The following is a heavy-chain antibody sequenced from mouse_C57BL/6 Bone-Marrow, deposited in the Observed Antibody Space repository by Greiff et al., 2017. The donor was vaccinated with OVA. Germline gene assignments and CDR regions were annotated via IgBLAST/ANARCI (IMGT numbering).Heavy chain of an antibody. J-gene: IGHJ2*01. CDR2: IYPRSGNT. CDR3: ASPPTPVVPYFHY. Sequence: VQLQESGAELARPGASVKLSCKASGYTFTSYGISWVKQRTGQGLEWIGEIYPRSGNTYYNEKFKGKATLTADKSSSTAYMELRSLTSEDSAVYFCASPPTPVVPYFHYWRQGTTLPASS. V-gene: IGHV1-81*01. CDR1: GYTFTSYG. D-gene: IGHD1-1*01.